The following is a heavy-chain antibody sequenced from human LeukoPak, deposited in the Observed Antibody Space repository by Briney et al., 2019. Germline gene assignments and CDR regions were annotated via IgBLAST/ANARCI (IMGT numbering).Heavy chain of an antibody. CDR2: INSGGST. Sequence: GGSLRLSCAASGFTFSSYSMSWVRQAPGKGLEWVSSINSGGSTFYADSVKGRFTISRDNSQNTLSLQMNSLTAEDTAVYYCAKRAAGHYFDHWGQGTLVTVSS. D-gene: IGHD6-13*01. CDR1: GFTFSSYS. V-gene: IGHV3-23*01. CDR3: AKRAAGHYFDH. J-gene: IGHJ4*02.